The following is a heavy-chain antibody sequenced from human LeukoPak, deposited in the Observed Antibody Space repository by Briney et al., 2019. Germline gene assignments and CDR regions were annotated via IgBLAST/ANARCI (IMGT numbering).Heavy chain of an antibody. J-gene: IGHJ4*02. CDR3: ARGFYFGSGTYFHHFDY. CDR1: GASISSSTFY. V-gene: IGHV4-39*01. Sequence: SETLSLTCSVSGASISSSTFYWGWIRQPPGKGLEWIGSIFNSGNAHYNSSLRSRVTISADTSENQFSLKLNSVTAADTAVYYCARGFYFGSGTYFHHFDYWGQGALVTVS. D-gene: IGHD3-10*01. CDR2: IFNSGNA.